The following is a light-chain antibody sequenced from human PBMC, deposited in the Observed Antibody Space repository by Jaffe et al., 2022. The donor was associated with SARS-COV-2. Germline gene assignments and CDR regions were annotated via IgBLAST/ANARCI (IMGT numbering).Light chain of an antibody. Sequence: QSVLTQPPSVSAAPGQKVTISCSGTSSNIGSNYVAWYQQLPGTAPKLLIYDNNKRPSGVPDRFSVSKSGTSATLDITGLQTGDEADYYCGTWDASLTVVVFGGGTKLTVL. CDR1: SSNIGSNY. CDR2: DNN. V-gene: IGLV1-51*01. CDR3: GTWDASLTVVV. J-gene: IGLJ2*01.